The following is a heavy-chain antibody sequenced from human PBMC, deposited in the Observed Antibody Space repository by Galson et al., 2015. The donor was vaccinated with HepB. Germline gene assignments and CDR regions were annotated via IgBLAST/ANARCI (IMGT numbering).Heavy chain of an antibody. V-gene: IGHV1-69*13. Sequence: SVKVSCKASGGTFSSYAISWVRQAPGQGLEWMGGIIPIFGTANYAQKFQGRVTITADESTSTAYMELSSLRSEDTAVYYCARDGRGSGSYYPNWFDPWGQGTLVTVSS. CDR1: GGTFSSYA. CDR2: IIPIFGTA. J-gene: IGHJ5*02. CDR3: ARDGRGSGSYYPNWFDP. D-gene: IGHD3-10*01.